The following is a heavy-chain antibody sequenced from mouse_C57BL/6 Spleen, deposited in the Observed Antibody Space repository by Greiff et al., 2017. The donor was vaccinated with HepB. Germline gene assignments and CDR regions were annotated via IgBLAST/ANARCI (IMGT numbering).Heavy chain of an antibody. J-gene: IGHJ2*01. CDR1: GYTFTSYW. CDR2: IDPSDSYT. CDR3: ARKAPLTAFDY. D-gene: IGHD1-2*01. V-gene: IGHV1-50*01. Sequence: QVHVKQSGAELVKPGASVKLSCKASGYTFTSYWMQWVKQRPGQGLEWIGEIDPSDSYTNYNQKFKGKATLTVDTSSSTAYMQLSSLTSEDSAVYYCARKAPLTAFDYWGQGTTLTVSS.